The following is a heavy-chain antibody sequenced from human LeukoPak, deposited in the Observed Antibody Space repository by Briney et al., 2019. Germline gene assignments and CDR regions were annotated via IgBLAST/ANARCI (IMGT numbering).Heavy chain of an antibody. V-gene: IGHV5-51*01. Sequence: GESLKISCKASGYSFTNYWIGWVRQMPGKGLEWMGIIYPGDSDTRYSPSFQGQVTISADKSISTAYLQWSSLKASDTAMYYCARHLYSSSWAFDYWGQGTLVTVSS. CDR3: ARHLYSSSWAFDY. CDR2: IYPGDSDT. J-gene: IGHJ4*02. D-gene: IGHD6-13*01. CDR1: GYSFTNYW.